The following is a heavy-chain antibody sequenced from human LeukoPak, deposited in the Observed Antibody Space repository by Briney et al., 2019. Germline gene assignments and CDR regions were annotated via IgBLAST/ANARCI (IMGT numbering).Heavy chain of an antibody. D-gene: IGHD1-1*01. CDR3: ARVLRGGREKNWFDP. V-gene: IGHV4-34*01. CDR2: INHSGST. J-gene: IGHJ5*02. CDR1: GGSFSGYY. Sequence: PSETLSLTCAVYGGSFSGYYWSWIRQPPGKGLEWIGEINHSGSTNYNPSLKSRVTISVDTSKNQFSLKLSSVTAADTAVYYCARVLRGGREKNWFDPWGQGTLVTVSS.